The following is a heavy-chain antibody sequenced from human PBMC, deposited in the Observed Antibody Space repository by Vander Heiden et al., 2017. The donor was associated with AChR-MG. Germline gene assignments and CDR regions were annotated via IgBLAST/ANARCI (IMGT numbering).Heavy chain of an antibody. CDR3: ATGRYCSSTSCYSPHYYYGMDV. J-gene: IGHJ6*02. V-gene: IGHV1-69-2*01. D-gene: IGHD2-2*02. Sequence: EVQLVQSGAEVKKPGATVKISCKVSGYTFTDYYMHWVQQAPGKGLEWMGLVDPEDGETIYAEKFQGRVTITADTSTDTAYMELSSLRSEDTAVYYCATGRYCSSTSCYSPHYYYGMDVWGQGTTVTVSS. CDR2: VDPEDGET. CDR1: GYTFTDYY.